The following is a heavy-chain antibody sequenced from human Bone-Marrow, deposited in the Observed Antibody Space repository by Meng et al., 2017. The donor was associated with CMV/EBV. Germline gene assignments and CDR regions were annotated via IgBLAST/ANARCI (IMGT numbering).Heavy chain of an antibody. CDR2: ISPIFGTA. J-gene: IGHJ6*02. V-gene: IGHV1-69*05. CDR1: GGTFSSYA. Sequence: SVKVSCKASGGTFSSYAISWVRQAPGQGLEWMGGISPIFGTANYAQQFQGRVTITTDESTSTGYMELRSLRSEDTAVYYCARDGTYYDCWIGPPKYYYYGMDVWGQGTTVTVSS. D-gene: IGHD3-3*01. CDR3: ARDGTYYDCWIGPPKYYYYGMDV.